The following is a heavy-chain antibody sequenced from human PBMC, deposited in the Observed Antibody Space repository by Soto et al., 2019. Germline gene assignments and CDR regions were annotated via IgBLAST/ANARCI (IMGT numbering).Heavy chain of an antibody. V-gene: IGHV1-8*01. D-gene: IGHD3-16*01. Sequence: QVQLIQSGAEVKKPGASVRVSCKTSGYLFTTYDINWVRQAAGRGLEWMGRVNPNNGKTDYAQNFQGRLTIARDTPISTVYMELSSLTSEDTAVYYCAKDFGGLYNWFDPWGQGTLVTVSS. J-gene: IGHJ5*02. CDR3: AKDFGGLYNWFDP. CDR2: VNPNNGKT. CDR1: GYLFTTYD.